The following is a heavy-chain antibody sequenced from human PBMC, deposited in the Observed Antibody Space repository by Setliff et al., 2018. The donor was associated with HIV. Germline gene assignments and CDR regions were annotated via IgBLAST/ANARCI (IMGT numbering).Heavy chain of an antibody. CDR1: GGSISSSSYH. CDR3: ATLQSSGWPHRIEY. Sequence: SETLSLTCAVHGGSISSSSYHWAWIRQPPGKGLEWIGTIYYGGSNYYSSSLKRRVTISVDTSKNQFSLKVNFVTAADPALYYCATLQSSGWPHRIEYWGQGTLVTVSS. J-gene: IGHJ4*02. D-gene: IGHD6-19*01. V-gene: IGHV4-39*01. CDR2: IYYGGSN.